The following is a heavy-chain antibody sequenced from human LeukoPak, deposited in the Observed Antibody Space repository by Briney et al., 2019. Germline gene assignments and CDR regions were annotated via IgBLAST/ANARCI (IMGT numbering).Heavy chain of an antibody. D-gene: IGHD3-9*01. CDR3: ARHESFDYLSPIDS. V-gene: IGHV4-39*01. CDR2: IYYTGST. J-gene: IGHJ4*02. Sequence: SETLSLTCPVSGGSVSSSRYYWGWIRQPPGKGLEWIGSIYYTGSTYYKPSLKSRVTISVDASKNQISLKLSSVTAADTAVYFCARHESFDYLSPIDSWGQGTLVTVSS. CDR1: GGSVSSSRYY.